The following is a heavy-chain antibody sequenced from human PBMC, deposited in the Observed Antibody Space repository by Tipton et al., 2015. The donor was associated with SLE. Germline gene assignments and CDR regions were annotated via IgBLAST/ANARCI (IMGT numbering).Heavy chain of an antibody. J-gene: IGHJ5*02. CDR2: VYHSGST. D-gene: IGHD3-16*01. V-gene: IGHV4-38-2*02. CDR1: GGSISSYY. Sequence: TLSLTCTVSGGSISSYYWSWIRQPPGKGLEWIGSVYHSGSTYYNPSLKSRVTISVDTSKNQFSLKVRSVTAADTAVYYCARDRSLRSWGQGTLVTVSS. CDR3: ARDRSLRS.